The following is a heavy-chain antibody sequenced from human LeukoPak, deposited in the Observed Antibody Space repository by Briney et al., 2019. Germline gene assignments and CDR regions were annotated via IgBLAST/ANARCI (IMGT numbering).Heavy chain of an antibody. CDR2: ISTSGGSS. CDR3: AIMHPYYDGSGYWVQ. V-gene: IGHV3-23*01. J-gene: IGHJ4*02. Sequence: PGGSLRLSCAASGFTFGSYAMSWVRQAPGKGLEWVPGISTSGGSSSYADSVKGRFTISRDNPRNTLYMEMNSLRAEDTALYYCAIMHPYYDGSGYWVQWGQGTLVTVSS. D-gene: IGHD3-22*01. CDR1: GFTFGSYA.